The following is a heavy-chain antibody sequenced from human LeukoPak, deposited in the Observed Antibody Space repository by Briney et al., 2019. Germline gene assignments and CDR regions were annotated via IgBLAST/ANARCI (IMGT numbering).Heavy chain of an antibody. J-gene: IGHJ4*02. Sequence: GGSLRISCAASGFTSSNYWMSWVRQAPGKGLEWVANIKQDGSEKYYVDSVKGRFTISRDNAKNSLYLQMNSLRAEDTAVYYCARAALLHGGNTNFDYWGQGTLVTVSS. CDR1: GFTSSNYW. CDR3: ARAALLHGGNTNFDY. D-gene: IGHD4-23*01. CDR2: IKQDGSEK. V-gene: IGHV3-7*01.